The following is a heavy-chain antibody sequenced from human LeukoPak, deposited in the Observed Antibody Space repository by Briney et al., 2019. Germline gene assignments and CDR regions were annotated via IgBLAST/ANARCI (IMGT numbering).Heavy chain of an antibody. CDR3: ARDRQCGY. CDR1: GYSFISYG. Sequence: GASVKVSCKASGYSFISYGINWVRQAPGQGLEWMGWISGYNGITKYVENFQGRVTMTTDTSTSTAYMELRSLRSDDTAVYYCARDRQCGYWGQGTLVTVSS. J-gene: IGHJ4*02. D-gene: IGHD2-21*01. CDR2: ISGYNGIT. V-gene: IGHV1-18*01.